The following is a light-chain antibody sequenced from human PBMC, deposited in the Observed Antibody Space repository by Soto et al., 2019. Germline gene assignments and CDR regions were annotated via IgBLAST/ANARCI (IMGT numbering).Light chain of an antibody. J-gene: IGKJ3*01. Sequence: EVVLTQSPATLSVSPGERATLSCRASQTVGTNLAWYQQRPGQAPRLLIYGASTRATGIPARFSGSGSGSEFTLTFSSLQSDDFAVYYCQQYNKWPLFTFGPGTRVDNK. CDR2: GAS. CDR3: QQYNKWPLFT. V-gene: IGKV3-15*01. CDR1: QTVGTN.